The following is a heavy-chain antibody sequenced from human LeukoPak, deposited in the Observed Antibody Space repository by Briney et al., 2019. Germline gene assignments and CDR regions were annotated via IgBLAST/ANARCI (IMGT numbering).Heavy chain of an antibody. CDR2: INPNSGGT. J-gene: IGHJ4*02. CDR3: ARVPDYGDWFDY. V-gene: IGHV1-2*02. Sequence: GASVKVSCKASGYTFTGYYMDWVRQAPGQGLEWMGWINPNSGGTNYAQKFQGRVTMTRDTSISTAYMELSRLRSDDTAVYYCARVPDYGDWFDYWGQGTLVTVSS. CDR1: GYTFTGYY. D-gene: IGHD4-17*01.